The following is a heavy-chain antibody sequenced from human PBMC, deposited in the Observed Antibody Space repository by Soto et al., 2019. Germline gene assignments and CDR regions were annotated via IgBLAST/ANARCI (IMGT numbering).Heavy chain of an antibody. V-gene: IGHV1-69*06. Sequence: QVQLVQSGAEVKKPGSSVKVSCKASGGTFSSYAISWVRQAPGQGLVWMGGIMPIFGTANYVHKFQGRVTITADNSTSTAYMELSSLRTEDTAVYYCARDRSNFWSGYYPEYYFDYWGQGTMVTVSS. CDR1: GGTFSSYA. D-gene: IGHD3-3*01. CDR2: IMPIFGTA. J-gene: IGHJ4*02. CDR3: ARDRSNFWSGYYPEYYFDY.